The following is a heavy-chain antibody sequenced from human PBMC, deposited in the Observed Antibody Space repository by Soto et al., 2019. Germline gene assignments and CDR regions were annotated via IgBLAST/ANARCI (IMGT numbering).Heavy chain of an antibody. V-gene: IGHV3-23*01. Sequence: PGGSLRLSCAASGFTFSSYAMSWVRQAPGKGLEWGSAISGSGGSTYYADSVKGRFTISGDNCKNTLYLQMNSLRAEDTAVYYCAKSGSLGTIVVVASGAFDIWGQGTMVTVSS. D-gene: IGHD2-15*01. CDR2: ISGSGGST. CDR3: AKSGSLGTIVVVASGAFDI. J-gene: IGHJ3*02. CDR1: GFTFSSYA.